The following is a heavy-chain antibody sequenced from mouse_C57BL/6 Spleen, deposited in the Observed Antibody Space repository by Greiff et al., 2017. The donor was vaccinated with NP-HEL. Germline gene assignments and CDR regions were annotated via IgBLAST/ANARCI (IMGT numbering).Heavy chain of an antibody. D-gene: IGHD1-1*01. Sequence: QVHVKQPGAELVKPGASVKMSCKASGYTFTSYWITWEKQRPGQGLEWIGDIYPGSGSTNYNEKFKSKATLTVDTSSSTAYMQLSSLTSEDSAVYYCARDYYGSSLFAYWGQGTLVTVSA. CDR1: GYTFTSYW. CDR2: IYPGSGST. V-gene: IGHV1-55*01. J-gene: IGHJ3*01. CDR3: ARDYYGSSLFAY.